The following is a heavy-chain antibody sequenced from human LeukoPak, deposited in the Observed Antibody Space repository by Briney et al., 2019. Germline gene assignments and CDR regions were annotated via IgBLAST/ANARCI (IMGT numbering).Heavy chain of an antibody. CDR3: ARGGGAVSLGH. CDR2: IYGGGST. Sequence: GGSLRLSCAASGFTVSNNQMTWVRQAPGKGLEWVSVIYGGGSTYYADSVKGRFTISRDNSKNTLYLQMSSLRAEDTAVYYCARGGGAVSLGHWGQGTLVTVSS. V-gene: IGHV3-53*01. J-gene: IGHJ4*02. CDR1: GFTVSNNQ. D-gene: IGHD6-19*01.